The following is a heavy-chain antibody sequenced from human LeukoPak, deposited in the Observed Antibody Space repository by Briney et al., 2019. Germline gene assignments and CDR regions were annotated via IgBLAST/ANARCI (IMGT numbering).Heavy chain of an antibody. CDR1: GITLSNYG. J-gene: IGHJ6*02. CDR2: ISDSGRST. Sequence: GGSLRLSCVVSGITLSNYGMSWVRQAPGKGPELVAGISDSGRSTNYANSVKGRFTISRDNPKNTLYLQMNSLRAEDTAVYYCAKLSGTRTRYYYYGMDVWGQGTTVTVSS. V-gene: IGHV3-23*01. CDR3: AKLSGTRTRYYYYGMDV. D-gene: IGHD5-12*01.